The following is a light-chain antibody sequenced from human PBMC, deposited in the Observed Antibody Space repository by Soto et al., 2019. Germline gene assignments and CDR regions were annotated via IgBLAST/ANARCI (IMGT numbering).Light chain of an antibody. Sequence: EIVLTQSPGTLSLSPGERATLSCRASQSVSSSYLAWYQQKPGQAPRLLIYGASSRATGIPDRFSGSGSGTDFTLTISRPEPEDFAVYYCQQYDSLPRTFGQGTKVEVK. CDR2: GAS. J-gene: IGKJ1*01. CDR3: QQYDSLPRT. V-gene: IGKV3-20*01. CDR1: QSVSSSY.